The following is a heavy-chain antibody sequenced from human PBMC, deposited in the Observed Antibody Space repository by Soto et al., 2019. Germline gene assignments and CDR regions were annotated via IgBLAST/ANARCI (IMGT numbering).Heavy chain of an antibody. Sequence: PGESLTISCRTSGYSFISYWVAWVRQKPGKGLEWMGTFYPGDSTSTYSPSFQGQVTISVDKSISTAYLHLSSLKASDTAMYYCARIIGYCRNNDCSWTFDIWGQGTTVTVSS. V-gene: IGHV5-51*01. CDR1: GYSFISYW. D-gene: IGHD2-2*03. CDR3: ARIIGYCRNNDCSWTFDI. J-gene: IGHJ3*02. CDR2: FYPGDSTS.